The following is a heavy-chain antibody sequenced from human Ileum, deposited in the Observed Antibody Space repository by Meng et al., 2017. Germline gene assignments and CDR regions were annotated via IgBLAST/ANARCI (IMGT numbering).Heavy chain of an antibody. V-gene: IGHV3-74*03. CDR3: TSTAGYWEDYLGY. D-gene: IGHD1-26*01. CDR2: IDSDGSGT. Sequence: EVQLVESGGGLVQPGGSLRLSCVASGLNFRAHWMYWVRQAPGKELVWVSRIDSDGSGTTYADSVKGRFSISRDNAKNTVFLQMNSLRAEDTAVYYCTSTAGYWEDYLGYWGQGTLVTVSS. J-gene: IGHJ4*02. CDR1: GLNFRAHW.